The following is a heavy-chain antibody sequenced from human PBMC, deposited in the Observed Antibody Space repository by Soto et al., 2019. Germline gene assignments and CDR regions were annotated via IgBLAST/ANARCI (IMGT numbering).Heavy chain of an antibody. V-gene: IGHV4-59*01. CDR2: VFYTGTT. Sequence: VHLQESGPGLVKPSETLSLTCTVSGVSISTYYWSWIRRAPGKGLEWIGCVFYTGTTTYSPSLXXRVTIXEXASKNLFYMKLXXMXAXXXXXXXXARXLGECRYTNCLIDFWGRGTXVTVSS. CDR1: GVSISTYY. CDR3: ARXLGECRYTNCLIDF. D-gene: IGHD3-10*01. J-gene: IGHJ4*02.